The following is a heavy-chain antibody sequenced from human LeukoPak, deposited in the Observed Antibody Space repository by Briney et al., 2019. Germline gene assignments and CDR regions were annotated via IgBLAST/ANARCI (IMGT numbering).Heavy chain of an antibody. CDR1: GFTFSSYA. Sequence: GGSLRPSCAASGFTFSSYAMSWVRQAPGKGLEWVSAISGSGGSTYYADSVKGRFTISRDNSKNTLYLQMNSLRAEDTAVYYCAKHSQQIAARQYFQHWGQGTLATVSS. CDR3: AKHSQQIAARQYFQH. CDR2: ISGSGGST. D-gene: IGHD6-6*01. V-gene: IGHV3-23*01. J-gene: IGHJ1*01.